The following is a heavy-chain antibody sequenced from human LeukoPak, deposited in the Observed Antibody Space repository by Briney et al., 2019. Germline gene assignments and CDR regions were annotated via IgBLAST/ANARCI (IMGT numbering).Heavy chain of an antibody. D-gene: IGHD2-2*01. CDR3: AKDRYDCSTKICQPWDYSYMDV. J-gene: IGHJ6*03. CDR1: GFTFSSYA. V-gene: IGHV3-23*01. Sequence: GGSLRLSCAASGFTFSSYAMSWVRQAPGKGLEWVSAISGSGGSTYYAGSVKGRFTISRDNSKNTVYLQMNSLRDEDTAVYYCAKDRYDCSTKICQPWDYSYMDVWGKGTTVTVSS. CDR2: ISGSGGST.